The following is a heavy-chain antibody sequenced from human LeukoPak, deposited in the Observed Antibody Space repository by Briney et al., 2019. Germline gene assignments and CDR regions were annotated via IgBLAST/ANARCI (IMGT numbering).Heavy chain of an antibody. CDR3: AREQDDFWGGSRFDP. Sequence: SETLSLTCTVSGYSISSGYYWGWIRHPPGKGLEWIGTIYHSGSTYYNPSLRSRLTISVDTSRNQFSLKMSSVTATDTAVYYCAREQDDFWGGSRFDPWGQGTLVTVSS. CDR2: IYHSGST. V-gene: IGHV4-38-2*02. CDR1: GYSISSGYY. J-gene: IGHJ5*02. D-gene: IGHD3-3*01.